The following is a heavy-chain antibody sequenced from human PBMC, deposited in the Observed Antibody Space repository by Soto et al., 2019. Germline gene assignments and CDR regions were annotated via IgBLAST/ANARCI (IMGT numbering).Heavy chain of an antibody. CDR3: ARHWGTTSASYYGMDV. CDR1: GGSVTLTSYY. CDR2: VYYRGST. J-gene: IGHJ6*02. D-gene: IGHD1-1*01. V-gene: IGHV4-39*07. Sequence: SETLSLTCSVSGGSVTLTSYYWGWIRQPPGKGLEWIGSVYYRGSTDYNPSLRSRVTISVDLSKNQFSLNLSSVSAADTAEYYCARHWGTTSASYYGMDVWGQGTTVTVSS.